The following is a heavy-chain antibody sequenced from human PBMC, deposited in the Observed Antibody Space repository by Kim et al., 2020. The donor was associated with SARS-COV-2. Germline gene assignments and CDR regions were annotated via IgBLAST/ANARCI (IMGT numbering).Heavy chain of an antibody. Sequence: GGSLRLSCTASGFTFNNYAMNWVRQAPGKGLEWVSAISDSGTNTYYTDSVKGRFTISRDNSRNTLYLQMNSLRADDTAIYYCVKGPYTWKSHPFDYWGQGTLVTVSS. D-gene: IGHD1-20*01. CDR2: ISDSGTNT. J-gene: IGHJ4*02. V-gene: IGHV3-23*01. CDR3: VKGPYTWKSHPFDY. CDR1: GFTFNNYA.